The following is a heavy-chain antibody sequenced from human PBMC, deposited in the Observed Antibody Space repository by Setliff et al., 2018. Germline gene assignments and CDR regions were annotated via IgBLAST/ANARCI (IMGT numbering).Heavy chain of an antibody. V-gene: IGHV1-8*03. CDR1: GYTFTSYD. CDR3: PRGRTVGATNRYRKYYFDY. CDR2: MNPNSGNT. Sequence: SSVKVSCKASGYTFTSYDINWVRQATRQELEWVGWMNPNSGNTGYAQKFQGTITITRNTSISTAYMGLSRLRSYETAVYYCPRGRTVGATNRYRKYYFDYWGKGTMVTVSS. J-gene: IGHJ4*02. D-gene: IGHD1-26*01.